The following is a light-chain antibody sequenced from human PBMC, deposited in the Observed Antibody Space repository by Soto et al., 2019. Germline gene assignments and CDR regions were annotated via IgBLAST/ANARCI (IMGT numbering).Light chain of an antibody. J-gene: IGKJ1*01. CDR3: QQSYRFPKT. CDR1: QTVTSY. CDR2: AAS. Sequence: DVKMTQSASSLSASVGDSLTLTCRASQTVTSYLNWYQQKPGKAPKLLIYAASTLQSGVPSRFSGSGSGTEFTLTIISLQPEDFATYYCQQSYRFPKTFGRGTKVDIK. V-gene: IGKV1-39*01.